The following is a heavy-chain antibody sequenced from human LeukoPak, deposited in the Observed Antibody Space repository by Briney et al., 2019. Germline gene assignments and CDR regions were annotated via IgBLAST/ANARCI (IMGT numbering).Heavy chain of an antibody. V-gene: IGHV3-21*01. CDR3: ARGGDDYVWGSPLDY. Sequence: GGSLRLSCAASGFTVSSNYMSWVRQAPGKGLEWVSSISSSSSYIYYADSVKGRFTVSRDNAKNSLYLQMNSLRAEDTAVYYCARGGDDYVWGSPLDYWGQGTLVTVSS. CDR1: GFTVSSNY. CDR2: ISSSSSYI. D-gene: IGHD3-16*01. J-gene: IGHJ4*02.